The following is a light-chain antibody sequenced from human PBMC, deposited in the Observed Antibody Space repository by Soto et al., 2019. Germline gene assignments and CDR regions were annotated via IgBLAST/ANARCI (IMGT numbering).Light chain of an antibody. CDR2: AAS. V-gene: IGKV1-27*01. CDR3: QNYNIGLFT. J-gene: IGKJ3*01. Sequence: DIQMTQSPSSLSASVGDRVTITCRASQVINNYLAWYQQRPGKVPKLLIYAASALQSGVSSRISGSVSGTDLTLTICILQPEDVATYYCQNYNIGLFTLGPGTLMDIK. CDR1: QVINNY.